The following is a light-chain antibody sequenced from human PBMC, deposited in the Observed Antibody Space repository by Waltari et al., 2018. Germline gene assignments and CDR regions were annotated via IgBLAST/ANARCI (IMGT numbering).Light chain of an antibody. J-gene: IGLJ3*02. Sequence: QSALTQPASVSGSPGQSITLSCTGTSSDVGGYNYVSWYQQHPGQAPKLMISDVSNGPAGISKRFSGSKSGNTASLTISGLQAEDEADYYCSSYTSSNTGVFGGGTKLTVL. V-gene: IGLV2-14*03. CDR1: SSDVGGYNY. CDR3: SSYTSSNTGV. CDR2: DVS.